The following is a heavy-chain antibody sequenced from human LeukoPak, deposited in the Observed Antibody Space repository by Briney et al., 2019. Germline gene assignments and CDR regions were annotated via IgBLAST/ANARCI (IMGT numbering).Heavy chain of an antibody. J-gene: IGHJ5*02. CDR2: INHSGST. V-gene: IGHV4-34*01. CDR3: ARGLGCSSTSCYNWFDP. Sequence: PSETLSLTCAVYGGSFSGYYWCWIRQPPGKGLEWIGEINHSGSTNYNPSLKSRVTISVDTSKNQFSLKLSSVTAADTAVYYCARGLGCSSTSCYNWFDPWGQGTLVTVSS. D-gene: IGHD2-2*01. CDR1: GGSFSGYY.